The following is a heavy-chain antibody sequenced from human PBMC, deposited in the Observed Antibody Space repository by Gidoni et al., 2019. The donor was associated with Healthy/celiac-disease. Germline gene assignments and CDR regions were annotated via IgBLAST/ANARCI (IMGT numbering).Heavy chain of an antibody. V-gene: IGHV1-2*02. CDR3: ARGTGAVVPAAIHDY. D-gene: IGHD2-2*02. CDR2: INPNSGCT. Sequence: QVQLVQSGAEVKKPGASVKVSCKASGYTFTGYYMHWVRQAPGQGLEWMGWINPNSGCTNYAQKFQGRVTMTRYTSISTAYMELSMLRSDDTAVYYCARGTGAVVPAAIHDYWGQGTLVTVSA. J-gene: IGHJ4*02. CDR1: GYTFTGYY.